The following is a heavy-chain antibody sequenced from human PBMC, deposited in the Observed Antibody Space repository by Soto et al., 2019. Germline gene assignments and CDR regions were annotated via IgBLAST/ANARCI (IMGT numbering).Heavy chain of an antibody. V-gene: IGHV3-48*01. CDR2: ISSSSSTI. Sequence: GGSLRLSCTASGFTFSSYSMHWVRQAPGKGLDWVSYISSSSSTIYYADSVKGRFTISRDNAKNSLYLQMNSLRAEDTAVYYCARDLPTYYYGSGSPDYWGQGTLVTVSS. D-gene: IGHD3-10*01. CDR1: GFTFSSYS. J-gene: IGHJ4*02. CDR3: ARDLPTYYYGSGSPDY.